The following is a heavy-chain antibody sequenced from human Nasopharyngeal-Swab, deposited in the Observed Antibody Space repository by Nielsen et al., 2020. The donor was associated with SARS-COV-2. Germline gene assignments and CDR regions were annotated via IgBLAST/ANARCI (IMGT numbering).Heavy chain of an antibody. D-gene: IGHD5-18*01. CDR1: GGSIRSYY. Sequence: SETLSLPCTVSGGSIRSYYWSWIRQPPGKGLEWIGYIYYSGSTHYNPSLKSRVTISVDTSKNQFSLKLSSVTASDTAVYYCARGRGYMGYWGQGTLVTVSS. CDR2: IYYSGST. CDR3: ARGRGYMGY. J-gene: IGHJ4*02. V-gene: IGHV4-59*01.